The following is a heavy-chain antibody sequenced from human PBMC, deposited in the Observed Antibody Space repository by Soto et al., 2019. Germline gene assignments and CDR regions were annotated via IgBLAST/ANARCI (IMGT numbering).Heavy chain of an antibody. Sequence: SETLSLTCTVSGGSISGGGYYWSWIRQHPGKGLEWIGYIYYSGSTYYNPSLKSRVTISVDTSKSQFSLKLSSVTAADTAVYYCARDFTDSSGPTLGMGVWGQGTTVTVSS. CDR3: ARDFTDSSGPTLGMGV. D-gene: IGHD6-19*01. V-gene: IGHV4-31*03. CDR2: IYYSGST. CDR1: GGSISGGGYY. J-gene: IGHJ6*02.